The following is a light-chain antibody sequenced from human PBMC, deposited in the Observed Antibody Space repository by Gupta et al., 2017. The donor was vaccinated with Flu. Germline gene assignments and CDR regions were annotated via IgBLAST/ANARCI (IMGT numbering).Light chain of an antibody. J-gene: IGLJ3*02. Sequence: QSALTQPASVSGSPGQSITLSCTGTSSDVGGYNYVSWYQQHPGKAPKLIIYEVSFRPSGVSIRFSGSKSGNTASLTISGLQAEDDADYYCSSYTSSSTWVFGGGTKLTVL. CDR3: SSYTSSSTWV. CDR2: EVS. V-gene: IGLV2-14*01. CDR1: SSDVGGYNY.